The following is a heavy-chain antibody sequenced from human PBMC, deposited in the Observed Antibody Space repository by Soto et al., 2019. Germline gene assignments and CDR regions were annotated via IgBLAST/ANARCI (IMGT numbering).Heavy chain of an antibody. CDR2: INPSGGST. D-gene: IGHD3-3*01. CDR1: GYTFTSYY. Sequence: QVQLVQSGAEVKKPGASVKVSCKASGYTFTSYYMHWVRQAPGQGLEWMGIINPSGGSTSYAQKFQGRVTMTRDTSTSTVYMELSSLRSKDTAVYYCARGGYDFWSGYYMRVTPFPFDYWGQGTLVTVSS. CDR3: ARGGYDFWSGYYMRVTPFPFDY. J-gene: IGHJ4*02. V-gene: IGHV1-46*01.